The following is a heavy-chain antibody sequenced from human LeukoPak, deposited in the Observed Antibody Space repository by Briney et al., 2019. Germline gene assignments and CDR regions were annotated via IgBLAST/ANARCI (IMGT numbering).Heavy chain of an antibody. D-gene: IGHD6-6*01. CDR1: GFTFNNFW. CDR3: ARSKRIAARPHSAFDY. J-gene: IGHJ4*02. Sequence: GGSLRLSCAASGFTFNNFWMSWVRQAPGKGLEWVANINEDGSEKYYVDSVKGRFTISRDNADNSLYLQMNSLRAEDTAVYYCARSKRIAARPHSAFDYWGQGTLVTVSS. CDR2: INEDGSEK. V-gene: IGHV3-7*01.